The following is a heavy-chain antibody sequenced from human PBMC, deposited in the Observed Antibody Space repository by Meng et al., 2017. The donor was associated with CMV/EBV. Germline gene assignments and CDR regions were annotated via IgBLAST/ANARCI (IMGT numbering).Heavy chain of an antibody. J-gene: IGHJ6*02. CDR1: GGTFSSYA. CDR2: IIPILGIA. V-gene: IGHV1-69*10. Sequence: SVKVSCKASGGTFSSYAISWVRQAPGQGLEWMGGIIPILGIANYAQKLQGRVTITADKSTSTAYMELSSLRSEDTAVYYCAREGYCSSTSCYISRDYYYYGMDVWGQGTTVTVSS. D-gene: IGHD2-2*02. CDR3: AREGYCSSTSCYISRDYYYYGMDV.